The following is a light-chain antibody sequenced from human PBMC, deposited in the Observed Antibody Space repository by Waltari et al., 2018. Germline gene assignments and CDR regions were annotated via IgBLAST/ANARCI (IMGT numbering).Light chain of an antibody. Sequence: SYVLTQPPSVSVAPGNTATITCGESTIGTQNVHWYQQKPGQAPVMVMSYNRDRASWIPERVAGSNSGNTATLTISRVEAGDESDFYCQVWDSTGAWVFGGGTRLTVL. CDR2: YNR. J-gene: IGLJ3*02. V-gene: IGLV3-21*04. CDR3: QVWDSTGAWV. CDR1: TIGTQN.